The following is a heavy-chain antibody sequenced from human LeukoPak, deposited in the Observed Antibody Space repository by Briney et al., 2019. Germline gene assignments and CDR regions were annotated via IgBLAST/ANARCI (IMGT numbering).Heavy chain of an antibody. D-gene: IGHD5-12*01. CDR3: AKDRIDYGGYEKPDY. V-gene: IGHV3-30*02. Sequence: GGSLRLSCAASGFTFSSYGMHWVRQAPGKGLEWVAFIRYDGSSDYYADSVKGRFTVSRDNSMNTLFLQMNSLRAEDTAVYYCAKDRIDYGGYEKPDYWGQGTLVTVSS. J-gene: IGHJ4*02. CDR2: IRYDGSSD. CDR1: GFTFSSYG.